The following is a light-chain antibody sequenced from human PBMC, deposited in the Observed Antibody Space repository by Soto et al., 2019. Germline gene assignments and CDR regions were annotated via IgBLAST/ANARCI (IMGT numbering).Light chain of an antibody. Sequence: DVVMTQSPLSLPVTLGQPASISCRSSQSLVYSDGNTYLNWFQQRPGQSPRRLIYKVSNRDSEVPVGFSGSGSGLDFPMKSRRVEAEYVGFNNCMQGTQRRYGFGQGNTQGIK. CDR3: MQGTQRRYG. J-gene: IGKJ2*03. V-gene: IGKV2-30*01. CDR2: KVS. CDR1: QSLVYSDGNTY.